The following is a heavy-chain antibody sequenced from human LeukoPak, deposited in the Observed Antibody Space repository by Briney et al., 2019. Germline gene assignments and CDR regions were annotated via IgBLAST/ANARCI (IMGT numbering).Heavy chain of an antibody. CDR2: ISAYNGNT. J-gene: IGHJ4*02. CDR3: ARDAQGTYYDFWSGYSYFDY. V-gene: IGHV1-18*01. Sequence: ASVKVSCKASGYTFTSYGISWVRQAPGQGLEWTGWISAYNGNTNYAQKLQGRVTMTTDTSTSTAYMELRSLRSDDTAVYYCARDAQGTYYDFWSGYSYFDYWGQGTLVTVSS. D-gene: IGHD3-3*01. CDR1: GYTFTSYG.